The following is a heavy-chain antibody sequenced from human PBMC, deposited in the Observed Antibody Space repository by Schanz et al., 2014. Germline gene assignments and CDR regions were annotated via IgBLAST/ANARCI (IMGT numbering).Heavy chain of an antibody. D-gene: IGHD3-9*01. J-gene: IGHJ4*02. CDR2: ISGSGAST. Sequence: EVQLLESGGGFVQPGGSLRLSCVASGVTFSSYAMSWVRQASGKGLEWVSAISGSGASTYYADSVKGRFTISRDNSKNTLYLQMNNLRAEDTAVYYCAYYDVLTGFDYWGQGTQVTVSS. V-gene: IGHV3-23*01. CDR3: AYYDVLTGFDY. CDR1: GVTFSSYA.